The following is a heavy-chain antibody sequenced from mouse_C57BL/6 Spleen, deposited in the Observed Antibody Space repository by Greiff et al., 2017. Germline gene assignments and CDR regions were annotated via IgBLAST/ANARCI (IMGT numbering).Heavy chain of an antibody. CDR1: GYTFTSYW. D-gene: IGHD1-2*01. J-gene: IGHJ2*01. V-gene: IGHV1-55*01. CDR3: ASAVYYGWYFDY. CDR2: IYPGSGST. Sequence: QVQLQQPGAELVKPGASVKMSCKASGYTFTSYWITWVKQRPGQGLEWIGDIYPGSGSTNYNEKFKSKATLTVDTSSRSAYMQLSSLTSEYSAVYFCASAVYYGWYFDYWGQGTTLTVSS.